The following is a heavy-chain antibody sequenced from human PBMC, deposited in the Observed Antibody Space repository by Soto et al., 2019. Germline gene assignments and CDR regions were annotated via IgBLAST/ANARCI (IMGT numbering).Heavy chain of an antibody. V-gene: IGHV4-30-2*01. D-gene: IGHD3-10*01. CDR1: GGSISGGGYS. J-gene: IGHJ5*02. CDR3: VRDRYSSSGWFDP. CDR2: IYHSGST. Sequence: SETLSLTCAVSGGSISGGGYSWSWIRQPPGKGLEWIGYIYHSGSTYYNPSLKSRVTISVDRSKNQFSLQLKSVTPEDTAVYYCVRDRYSSSGWFDPWGQGTPVTVSS.